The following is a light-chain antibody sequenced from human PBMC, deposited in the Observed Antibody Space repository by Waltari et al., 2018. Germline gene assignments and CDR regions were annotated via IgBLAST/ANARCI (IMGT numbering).Light chain of an antibody. Sequence: DIVMTQSPDSLAGALGARATISCKSSQSVLYSSNNKNFLAWYQQKPGQPPKLLIYWASTRESGVPDRFSGSGSGTDFTLTISSLQAEDVAVYSCHQYYTSPFTFGPGTKVDIK. CDR3: HQYYTSPFT. J-gene: IGKJ3*01. V-gene: IGKV4-1*01. CDR2: WAS. CDR1: QSVLYSSNNKNF.